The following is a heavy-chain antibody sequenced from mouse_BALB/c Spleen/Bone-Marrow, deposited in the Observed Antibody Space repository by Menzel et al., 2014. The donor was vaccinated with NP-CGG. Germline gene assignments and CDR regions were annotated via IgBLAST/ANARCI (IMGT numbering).Heavy chain of an antibody. J-gene: IGHJ1*01. Sequence: EVKVEESGGGSVQPGGSLRLSCATSGFTFTDYYMSWVRQPPGKALEWLGFIRNKANGYTTEYSASVKGQFTISRNNSQRILYLQMNTLRAEDSATYYCARDENVGIYWYFDVWGAGTTVIVSS. V-gene: IGHV7-3*02. CDR1: GFTFTDYY. CDR2: IRNKANGYTT. CDR3: ARDENVGIYWYFDV.